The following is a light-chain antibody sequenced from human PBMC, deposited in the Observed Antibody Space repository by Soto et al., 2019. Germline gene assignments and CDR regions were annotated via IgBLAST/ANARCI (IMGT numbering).Light chain of an antibody. J-gene: IGKJ5*01. V-gene: IGKV1-39*01. CDR3: QHSYRPPAT. Sequence: DIQMTQSPSSLSASVGDRVSITCRASQSISGYLNWYQQRPGEAPKLLVFAATSLQSGVPTRFRGSGSETVFTLTINSLRPQDFATYYGQHSYRPPATFGQGTRLEI. CDR1: QSISGY. CDR2: AAT.